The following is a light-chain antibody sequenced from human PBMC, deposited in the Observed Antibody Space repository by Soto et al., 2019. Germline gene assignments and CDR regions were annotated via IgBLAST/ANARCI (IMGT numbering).Light chain of an antibody. J-gene: IGLJ1*01. V-gene: IGLV1-40*01. Sequence: QSVLTQPPSVSGAPGQRVTISCTGSSXNIGAGYDVHWYQQLPGKAPKLLIYGNDNRPSGVPERFSGSKSGTSASLAITGLRADDEADYYCQSYGSSPSANFVFGTGTMVTV. CDR3: QSYGSSPSANFV. CDR2: GND. CDR1: SXNIGAGYD.